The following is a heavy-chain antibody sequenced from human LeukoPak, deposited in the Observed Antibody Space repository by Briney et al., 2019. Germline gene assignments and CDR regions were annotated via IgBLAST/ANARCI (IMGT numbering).Heavy chain of an antibody. Sequence: PGGSLRLSCAASGFTFTIFGLNWVRQAPGKGLEWVAVISYDGSNKYYADSVKGRFTISRDNSKNTLYLQMNSLRAEDTAVYYCAKDFGWVTAIFDYWGQGTLVTVSS. CDR3: AKDFGWVTAIFDY. CDR1: GFTFTIFG. J-gene: IGHJ4*02. D-gene: IGHD2-21*02. CDR2: ISYDGSNK. V-gene: IGHV3-30*18.